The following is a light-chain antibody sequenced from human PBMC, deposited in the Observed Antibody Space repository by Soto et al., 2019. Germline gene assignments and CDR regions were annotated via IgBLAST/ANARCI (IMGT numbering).Light chain of an antibody. CDR3: CSFATNRNV. CDR1: TSDVGSYNL. Sequence: QSALTQPASVSGSPGQSITISCTGTTSDVGSYNLVSWYQQHPGKAPKLVIYEGSQRPSGVSSRFSGSKSGNTASLTISGIQAEDEADYYCCSFATNRNVFGTGTKLTVL. J-gene: IGLJ1*01. CDR2: EGS. V-gene: IGLV2-23*01.